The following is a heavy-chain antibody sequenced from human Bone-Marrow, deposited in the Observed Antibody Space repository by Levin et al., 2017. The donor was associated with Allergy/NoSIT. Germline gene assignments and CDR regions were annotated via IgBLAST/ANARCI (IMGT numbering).Heavy chain of an antibody. CDR3: AKGNGYCSGGSCYGYFFES. J-gene: IGHJ4*02. CDR1: GFTFRNYA. V-gene: IGHV3-23*01. CDR2: INSGGNT. Sequence: GGSLRLSCEAFGFTFRNYAINWVRQAPGKGLQWVSSINSGGNTYYADSVRGRFTISRDNSKNTLYLQMNRLRAEDTALYYCAKGNGYCSGGSCYGYFFESWGQGTGVTVSS. D-gene: IGHD2-15*01.